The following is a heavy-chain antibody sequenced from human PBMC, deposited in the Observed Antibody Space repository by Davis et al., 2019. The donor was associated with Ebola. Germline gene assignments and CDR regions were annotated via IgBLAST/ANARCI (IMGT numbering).Heavy chain of an antibody. CDR3: AKMGVVVGATTD. J-gene: IGHJ4*02. CDR1: GFTFSTYS. V-gene: IGHV3-21*04. D-gene: IGHD1-26*01. Sequence: GESLKISCAASGFTFSTYSMSWVRQAPGKALEWVSSISSDSDYIYYADSAKGRFTISRDNAKNSLFLQMNSLRAEDTAVYYCAKMGVVVGATTDWGQGTLVTVSS. CDR2: ISSDSDYI.